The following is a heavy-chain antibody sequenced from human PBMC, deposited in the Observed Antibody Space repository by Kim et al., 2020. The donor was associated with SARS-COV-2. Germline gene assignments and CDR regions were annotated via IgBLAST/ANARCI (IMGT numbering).Heavy chain of an antibody. V-gene: IGHV1-2*04. J-gene: IGHJ4*02. CDR3: ARRIAAALFDY. CDR2: T. D-gene: IGHD6-13*01. Sequence: TNYAQKFKGWVTMTRDTSISTAYMELSRLRSDDTAVYYCARRIAAALFDYWGQGTLVTVSS.